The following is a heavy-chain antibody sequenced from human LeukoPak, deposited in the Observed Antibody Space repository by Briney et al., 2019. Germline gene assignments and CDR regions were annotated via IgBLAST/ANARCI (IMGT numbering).Heavy chain of an antibody. D-gene: IGHD6-6*01. CDR2: INPNSGGT. V-gene: IGHV1-2*06. Sequence: ASVKVSCKASGYTFTGYYMHWVRQAPGQGLEWMGRINPNSGGTNYAQKFQGRVTMTRDTSISTAYMELSRLRSDDRAVYYCARGQWGSSNSYYYYLDVWGKGTTVPVSS. J-gene: IGHJ6*03. CDR3: ARGQWGSSNSYYYYLDV. CDR1: GYTFTGYY.